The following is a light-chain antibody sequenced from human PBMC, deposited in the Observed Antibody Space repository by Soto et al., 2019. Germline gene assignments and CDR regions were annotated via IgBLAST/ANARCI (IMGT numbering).Light chain of an antibody. J-gene: IGLJ2*01. CDR3: SSYAGSNNFVV. V-gene: IGLV2-8*01. CDR1: SSDVGGYNY. CDR2: EVS. Sequence: QSVLTQPPSASGSPGQSVTISCTGTSSDVGGYNYVSWYQQHPGKAPKLMIYEVSKRPPGVPDRFSGSKSGNTASLTVSGLQAEDEADYYRSSYAGSNNFVVFGGGTQLTVL.